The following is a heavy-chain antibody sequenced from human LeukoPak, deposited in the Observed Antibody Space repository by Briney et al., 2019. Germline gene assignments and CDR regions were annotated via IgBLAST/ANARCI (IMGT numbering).Heavy chain of an antibody. Sequence: SETLSLTCTVSGGSISSYYWSWIRQPPGKGLEWIGEINHSGSTNYNPSLKSRVTISVDTSKNQFSLKLSSVTAADTAVYYCARGRGIVVVFLKSNWFDPWGQGTLVTVSS. CDR1: GGSISSYY. CDR3: ARGRGIVVVFLKSNWFDP. D-gene: IGHD2-2*01. V-gene: IGHV4-34*01. CDR2: INHSGST. J-gene: IGHJ5*02.